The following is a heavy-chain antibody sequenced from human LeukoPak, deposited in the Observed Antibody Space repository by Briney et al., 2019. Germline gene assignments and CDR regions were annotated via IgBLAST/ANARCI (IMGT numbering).Heavy chain of an antibody. Sequence: ASVKVSCKASGYTFTGHYMHWVRQAPGQGLEWMGRINPDSGGTDYAQKFQGRVTMTRDTSITTAYMDLDRLRSDDTAVYYCARLGENGLLTGYFYPWGQGTLVTVSS. D-gene: IGHD3-9*01. CDR1: GYTFTGHY. CDR3: ARLGENGLLTGYFYP. CDR2: INPDSGGT. V-gene: IGHV1-2*02. J-gene: IGHJ5*02.